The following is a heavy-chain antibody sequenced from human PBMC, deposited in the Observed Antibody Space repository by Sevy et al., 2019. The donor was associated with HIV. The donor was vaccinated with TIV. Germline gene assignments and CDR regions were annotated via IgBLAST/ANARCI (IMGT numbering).Heavy chain of an antibody. V-gene: IGHV3-30*04. D-gene: IGHD2-21*01. CDR1: RFNFSNYA. Sequence: GGSLRLSCAASRFNFSNYAMHWVRQAPGKGLEWVALILHDRSNEHYADSVKGRFTISRVNSQNTVYLQMNSLRPEDTAVYYCARDRLLSLLDFWGQGTLVTVSS. CDR3: ARDRLLSLLDF. J-gene: IGHJ4*02. CDR2: ILHDRSNE.